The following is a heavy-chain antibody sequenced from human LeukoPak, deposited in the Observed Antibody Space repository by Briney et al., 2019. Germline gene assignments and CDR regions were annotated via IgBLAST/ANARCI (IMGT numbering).Heavy chain of an antibody. J-gene: IGHJ5*02. Sequence: GGSLRLSCAASGFTFSSYWMSWVRQAPGKGLEWVANIKEDGSEKYYVDSVKGRFTISRGNAKNSLYLQITSLRAEDTAVYYCPRGSDCFDPWGQGPLVTVSS. V-gene: IGHV3-7*01. CDR2: IKEDGSEK. CDR3: PRGSDCFDP. CDR1: GFTFSSYW.